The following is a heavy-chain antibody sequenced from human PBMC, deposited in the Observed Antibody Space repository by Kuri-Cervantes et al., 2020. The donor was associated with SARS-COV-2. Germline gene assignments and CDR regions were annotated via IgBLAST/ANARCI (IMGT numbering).Heavy chain of an antibody. CDR3: AREAYSSRWNYFDY. J-gene: IGHJ4*02. Sequence: ASVKVSCKASEGTFSSYAISWVRQAPGQGLEWMGRIIPILGIANYAQKFQGRVTITADESTSTAYMQLSSLRSEDTAMYYCAREAYSSRWNYFDYWGQGTLVTVSS. CDR2: IIPILGIA. V-gene: IGHV1-69*04. CDR1: EGTFSSYA. D-gene: IGHD6-13*01.